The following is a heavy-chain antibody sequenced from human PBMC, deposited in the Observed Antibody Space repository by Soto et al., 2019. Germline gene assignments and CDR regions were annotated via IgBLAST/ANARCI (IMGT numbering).Heavy chain of an antibody. CDR3: AREGLVGYYGMDV. D-gene: IGHD6-19*01. CDR1: GGSISSYY. J-gene: IGHJ6*02. CDR2: IYYSGST. V-gene: IGHV4-59*01. Sequence: PSETLSLTCTVSGGSISSYYWSWIRQPPGKGLEWIGYIYYSGSTNYNPSLKSRVTISVDTSKNQFSLKLSSVTAADTAVYYCAREGLVGYYGMDVWGQGTTVTVSS.